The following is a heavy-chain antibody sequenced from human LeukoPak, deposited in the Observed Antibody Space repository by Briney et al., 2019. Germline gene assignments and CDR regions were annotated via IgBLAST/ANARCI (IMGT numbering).Heavy chain of an antibody. CDR1: GGSISSSNW. J-gene: IGHJ4*02. D-gene: IGHD3-22*01. CDR3: ARAFYYDSSGYLDY. CDR2: ISTSGGS. V-gene: IGHV4-4*02. Sequence: PSETLSLTCAVSGGSISSSNWWSWVRQPPGKGLEWVGHISTSGGSTYNPSLRSRVTMSIDTSKNQISLKLNSVTAADTAVYYCARAFYYDSSGYLDYWGQGSLVTVSS.